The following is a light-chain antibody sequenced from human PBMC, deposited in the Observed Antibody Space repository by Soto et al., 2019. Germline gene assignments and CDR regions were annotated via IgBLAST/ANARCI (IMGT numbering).Light chain of an antibody. J-gene: IGKJ2*01. Sequence: DIQMTQSPSSLSASVGDRVTITCQASQDISNYLNWYQQKPGEAPKLLIYDASNLETGVPSRFSGSGSGTYFTFTISSLQPEDIATYYCQKYDNLLETFGQGTKLEIK. CDR2: DAS. CDR3: QKYDNLLET. V-gene: IGKV1-33*01. CDR1: QDISNY.